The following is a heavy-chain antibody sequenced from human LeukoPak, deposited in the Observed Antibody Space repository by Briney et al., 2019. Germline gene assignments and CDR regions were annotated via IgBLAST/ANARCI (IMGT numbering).Heavy chain of an antibody. CDR2: ISSSSSYT. CDR3: ASGERLLWLGEPRPFDP. D-gene: IGHD3-10*01. Sequence: GGSLRLSCAASGFTFSSHSMNWVRQAPGKGLEWVSSISSSSSYTYYADSVKGRFTISRDNAKNSLYLQMNSLRAEDTAVYYCASGERLLWLGEPRPFDPWGQGTLVTVSS. CDR1: GFTFSSHS. V-gene: IGHV3-21*01. J-gene: IGHJ5*02.